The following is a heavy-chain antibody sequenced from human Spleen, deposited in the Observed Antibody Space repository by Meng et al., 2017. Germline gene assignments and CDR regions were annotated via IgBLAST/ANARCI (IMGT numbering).Heavy chain of an antibody. CDR1: GGSISSGDYY. V-gene: IGHV4-30-4*01. CDR3: AREGRSHQVGVSVY. D-gene: IGHD2-21*01. J-gene: IGHJ4*02. CDR2: IYNSGST. Sequence: QVQLQESGPGLVKPSQTLSLTFTVSGGSISSGDYYWSWIRQHPGKGLEWIGYIYNSGSTYYNPSLKSRVTISVDTSRNQFSLKLRFVTAADTAVYYCAREGRSHQVGVSVYWGQGNLVTVSS.